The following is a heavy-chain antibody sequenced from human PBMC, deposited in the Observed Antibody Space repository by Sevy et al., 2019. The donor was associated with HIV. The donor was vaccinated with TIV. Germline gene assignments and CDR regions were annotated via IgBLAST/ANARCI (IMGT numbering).Heavy chain of an antibody. Sequence: GGSLRLSCAASGFTCTTYAMTWVRQGPRKGLEWVSSINGSGGAPYDADTVKGRFPTSRDSSRDIVTLQMNGLKVEDAAVYYYVKPRFVGSGWPGNFDYWGQGAMITVSS. J-gene: IGHJ4*02. D-gene: IGHD6-25*01. CDR2: INGSGGAP. V-gene: IGHV3-23*01. CDR1: GFTCTTYA. CDR3: VKPRFVGSGWPGNFDY.